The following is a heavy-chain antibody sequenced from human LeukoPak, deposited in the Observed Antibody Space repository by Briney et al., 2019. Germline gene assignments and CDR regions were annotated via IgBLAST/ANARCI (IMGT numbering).Heavy chain of an antibody. Sequence: GGSLRLSCAASGFTFSNYAMSWVRPAPGKGLGWVLAISGSGGSTYYADSVKGRFTISRDNSKNTLYLQMNSLRAEDTAVYYCAKGSIAAAGICVYWGQGTLVTVSS. V-gene: IGHV3-23*01. CDR1: GFTFSNYA. J-gene: IGHJ4*02. D-gene: IGHD6-13*01. CDR2: ISGSGGST. CDR3: AKGSIAAAGICVY.